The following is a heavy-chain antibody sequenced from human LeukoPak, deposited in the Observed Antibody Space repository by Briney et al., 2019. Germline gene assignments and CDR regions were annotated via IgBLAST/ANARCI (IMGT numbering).Heavy chain of an antibody. V-gene: IGHV1-69*13. Sequence: SVKVSCKASGGTFGSHAISWVRQAPGQGLEWIGGIIPIFDTTIYGKEFQGRVTTTADGSTSTAYMELSSLRSEDTAVYYCARTVGRVDWSTPEGGYYNMDVWGQGTTVTVSS. CDR3: ARTVGRVDWSTPEGGYYNMDV. D-gene: IGHD3-9*01. CDR2: IIPIFDTT. CDR1: GGTFGSHA. J-gene: IGHJ6*02.